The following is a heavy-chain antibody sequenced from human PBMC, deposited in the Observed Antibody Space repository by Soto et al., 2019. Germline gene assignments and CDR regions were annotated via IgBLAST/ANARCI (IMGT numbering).Heavy chain of an antibody. CDR1: GYTFTSYA. V-gene: IGHV1-3*01. CDR2: INAGNGNT. CDR3: ARSRPTVTTEAGFDY. J-gene: IGHJ4*02. D-gene: IGHD4-17*01. Sequence: QVQLVQSGAEVKKPGASVKVSCKASGYTFTSYAMHWVRQAPGQRLEWMGWINAGNGNTKYSQKFQGRVTITRDTSASTAYMELSSLRSEDTAVYYCARSRPTVTTEAGFDYWGQGTLVTVSS.